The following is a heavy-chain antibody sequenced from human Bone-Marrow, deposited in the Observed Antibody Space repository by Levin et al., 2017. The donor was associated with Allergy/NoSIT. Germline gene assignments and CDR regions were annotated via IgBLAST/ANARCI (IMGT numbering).Heavy chain of an antibody. CDR1: GFIFNREG. CDR2: ISFDGSKK. CDR3: AKESFLLDS. Sequence: GGSLRLSCITSGFIFNREGMHWVRQAPGKGLEWVALISFDGSKKYYGDTVKGRFIISRDNSKNTLFLQMDNLRPEDTALYYCAKESFLLDSRGQGTLVTVSS. J-gene: IGHJ4*02. V-gene: IGHV3-30*02. D-gene: IGHD3-10*01.